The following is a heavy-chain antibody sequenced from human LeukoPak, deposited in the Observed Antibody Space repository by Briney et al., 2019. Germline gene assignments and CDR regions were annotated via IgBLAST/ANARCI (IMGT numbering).Heavy chain of an antibody. CDR1: VVTFSSYA. D-gene: IGHD1-26*01. J-gene: IGHJ4*02. Sequence: GGSLRLSCAASVVTFSSYAMHCGRQAPGKGLERVAVISYDGSNKYYADSVKGRFTISRDNSKNTLYLQMNSLRAEDTAVYYCARGNIVGATNDYWGQGTLVTVSS. CDR2: ISYDGSNK. CDR3: ARGNIVGATNDY. V-gene: IGHV3-30-3*01.